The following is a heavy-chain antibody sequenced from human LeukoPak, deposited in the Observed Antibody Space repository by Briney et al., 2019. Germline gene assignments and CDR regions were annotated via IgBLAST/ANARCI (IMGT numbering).Heavy chain of an antibody. J-gene: IGHJ4*02. V-gene: IGHV3-9*01. CDR3: AKAPPILRFLEWRGFDY. Sequence: PGGSLRLSCAASGFTFGDFAMHWVRQAPGKGLEWVSGINWNSGTIGYADSVKGRFTISRDNSKNTLYLQMNSLRAEDTAVYYCAKAPPILRFLEWRGFDYWGQGTLVTVSS. CDR1: GFTFGDFA. D-gene: IGHD3-3*01. CDR2: INWNSGTI.